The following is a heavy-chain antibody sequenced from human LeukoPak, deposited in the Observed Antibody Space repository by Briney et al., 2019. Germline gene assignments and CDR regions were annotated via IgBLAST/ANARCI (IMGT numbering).Heavy chain of an antibody. V-gene: IGHV3-33*01. CDR1: GFTFSSYG. J-gene: IGHJ4*02. D-gene: IGHD4-17*01. CDR3: ARDHRTTVTVYYFDY. CDR2: IWYDGRDK. Sequence: GGSLRLSCAASGFTFSSYGMHWVRQAPGKGLEWVAVIWYDGRDKYYADSVKGRFTISRDNSKNTLHLQMNSLRAEDTAVYYCARDHRTTVTVYYFDYWGQGTLVTVSS.